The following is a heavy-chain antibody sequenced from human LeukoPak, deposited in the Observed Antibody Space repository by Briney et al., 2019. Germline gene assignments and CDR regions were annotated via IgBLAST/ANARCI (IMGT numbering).Heavy chain of an antibody. CDR2: ISGYNGNT. V-gene: IGHV1-18*01. Sequence: ASVKASCKPSGYSFTSYGISWVRHAPGEGLGWMGWISGYNGNTNYARKFQGRVSMTTDTSTRTAYMELRSLRSDVTAVYYCARDSLRVVGASSTIDYWGQGTLVTVSS. D-gene: IGHD2-2*01. CDR3: ARDSLRVVGASSTIDY. J-gene: IGHJ4*02. CDR1: GYSFTSYG.